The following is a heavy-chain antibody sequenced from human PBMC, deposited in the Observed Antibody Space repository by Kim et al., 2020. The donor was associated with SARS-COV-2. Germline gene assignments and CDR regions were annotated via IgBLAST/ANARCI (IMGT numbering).Heavy chain of an antibody. CDR2: IYPSDSDT. Sequence: GESLKISCKGSGYNFTTFWIGWVRQMPGRGLEWMGIIYPSDSDTRYNPSFQGQVTISADKSITTAYLQWSSLQASDTAMYFCARHGTWGGNSYTPDFWGRRTRVIVSS. CDR1: GYNFTTFW. CDR3: ARHGTWGGNSYTPDF. J-gene: IGHJ4*02. D-gene: IGHD2-21*01. V-gene: IGHV5-51*01.